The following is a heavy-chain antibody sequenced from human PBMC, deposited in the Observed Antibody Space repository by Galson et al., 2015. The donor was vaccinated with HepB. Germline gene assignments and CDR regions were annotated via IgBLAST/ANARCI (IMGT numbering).Heavy chain of an antibody. Sequence: SETLSLTCAVSGGSISSSNWWSWVRQPPGKGLEWIGEIYHSGSTNYNPSLKSRVTISVDKSKNQFSLKLSSVTAADTAVYYCASSFYVWGSYRYTEDYWGQGTLVTVSS. CDR3: ASSFYVWGSYRYTEDY. CDR1: GGSISSSNW. CDR2: IYHSGST. D-gene: IGHD3-16*02. J-gene: IGHJ4*02. V-gene: IGHV4-4*02.